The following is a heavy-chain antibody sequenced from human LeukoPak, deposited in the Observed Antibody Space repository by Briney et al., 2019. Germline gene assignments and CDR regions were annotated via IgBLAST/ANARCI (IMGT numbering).Heavy chain of an antibody. V-gene: IGHV4-34*01. CDR2: INHSGST. CDR3: ARGDVVVVAAFDY. J-gene: IGHJ4*02. Sequence: PSETLSLTCAVYGGSFSGYYWSWIRQPPGKGLEWIGEINHSGSTNYNPSLKSRVTISVDTSKNQFSLKLSSVTAADTAFYYCARGDVVVVAAFDYWGQGTLVTVSS. D-gene: IGHD2-15*01. CDR1: GGSFSGYY.